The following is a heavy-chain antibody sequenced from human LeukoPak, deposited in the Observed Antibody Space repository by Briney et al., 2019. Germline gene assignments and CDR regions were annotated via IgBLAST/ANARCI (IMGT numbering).Heavy chain of an antibody. V-gene: IGHV5-51*01. CDR1: GYSFTTDW. J-gene: IGHJ5*02. D-gene: IGHD4-23*01. Sequence: GESLKISCKGSGYSFTTDWIGWVRQMPGKGLEWMGIIYPSDSDTKYSPSFQGQVTISADKSISTAHLQWSSLKASDTAMYYCARGGNSNLNWFDPWGQGTLLTVSS. CDR2: IYPSDSDT. CDR3: ARGGNSNLNWFDP.